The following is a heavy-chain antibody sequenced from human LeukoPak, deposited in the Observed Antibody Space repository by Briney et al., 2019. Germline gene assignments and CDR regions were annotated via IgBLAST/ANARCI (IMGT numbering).Heavy chain of an antibody. CDR1: GGSISSSSYY. CDR3: ARVFPSWHMVRGDPFDY. V-gene: IGHV4-61*05. CDR2: IYYSGST. D-gene: IGHD3-10*01. J-gene: IGHJ4*02. Sequence: PSETLSLTCTVSGGSISSSSYYWGWIRQPPGKGLEWIGYIYYSGSTNYNPSLKSRVTISVDTSKNQFSLKLSSMTAADTAVYYCARVFPSWHMVRGDPFDYWGQGTLVTVSS.